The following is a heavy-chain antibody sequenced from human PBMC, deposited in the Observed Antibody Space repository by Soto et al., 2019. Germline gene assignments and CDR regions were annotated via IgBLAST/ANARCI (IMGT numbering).Heavy chain of an antibody. CDR2: IMWSSDRV. V-gene: IGHV3-9*02. CDR3: GKDINAGGMDV. D-gene: IGHD1-26*01. J-gene: IGHJ6*02. Sequence: EVQLVESGGGLVEPGTSLRLSCVGSGVTAKDHAMHWVGQAPGKGLEWVSGIMWSSDRVDYADSVKGRFTTSRDNAKNSLYLQMNSLRPEYSALSFYGKDINAGGMDVWGQGTTVTVS. CDR1: GVTAKDHA.